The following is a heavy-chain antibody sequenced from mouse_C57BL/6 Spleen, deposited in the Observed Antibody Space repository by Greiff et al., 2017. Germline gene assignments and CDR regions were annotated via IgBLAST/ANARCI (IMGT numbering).Heavy chain of an antibody. CDR3: TGATVSHYFDY. J-gene: IGHJ2*01. V-gene: IGHV1-15*01. D-gene: IGHD1-1*01. CDR1: GYTFTDYE. CDR2: IDPETGGT. Sequence: QVQLQQSGAELVRPGASVTLSCKASGYTFTDYEMHWVKQTPVHGLEWIGAIDPETGGTAYNQKFKGKAILTADKSSSTAYMELRSLTSEDSAVYYCTGATVSHYFDYWGQGTTRTVSS.